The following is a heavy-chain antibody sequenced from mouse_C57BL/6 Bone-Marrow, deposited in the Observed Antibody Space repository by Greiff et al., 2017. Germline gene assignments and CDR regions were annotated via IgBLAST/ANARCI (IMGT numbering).Heavy chain of an antibody. CDR1: GYTFTSYW. D-gene: IGHD1-1*02. CDR2: IDPKSGGT. CDR3: TRWCFDY. Sequence: QVQLQQSGAVLVKPGASVKMSCKASGYTFTSYWMHWVKQRPGRGLEWIGRIDPKSGGTKYNEQFKGKATLTVDKPPSTASMQLSSLTYEASGIYYCTRWCFDYWGQGTTLTVSS. V-gene: IGHV1-72*01. J-gene: IGHJ2*01.